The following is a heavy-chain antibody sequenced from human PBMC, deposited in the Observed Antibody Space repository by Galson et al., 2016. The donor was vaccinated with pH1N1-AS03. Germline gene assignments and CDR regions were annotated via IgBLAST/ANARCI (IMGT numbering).Heavy chain of an antibody. CDR1: GFTFSSHW. CDR3: VNGQYSYIMGY. Sequence: SLRLSCAASGFTFSSHWMHWVRQDPGKGLVWVSRINSDGSSTSYADSVKGRFTISRDNAKNTLYLQMDSLRAEDTAVYHCVNGQYSYIMGYWGQGTLVTVSS. D-gene: IGHD5-18*01. CDR2: INSDGSST. J-gene: IGHJ4*02. V-gene: IGHV3-74*01.